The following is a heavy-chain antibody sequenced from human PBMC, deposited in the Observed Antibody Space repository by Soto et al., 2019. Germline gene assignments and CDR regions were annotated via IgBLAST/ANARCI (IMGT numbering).Heavy chain of an antibody. V-gene: IGHV3-74*01. CDR2: INSDGTST. Sequence: PGGSLRLCCAASGFTLSKYWMHWVRHAPGQGLVWVSRINSDGTSTGYADSVKGRFTISRDNAKNTLYLQMNRLRVEDTAVYYCAWDLFGIFCRNRSYNDYRGQGTSVTGSS. J-gene: IGHJ4*02. CDR3: AWDLFGIFCRNRSYNDY. D-gene: IGHD3-10*01. CDR1: GFTLSKYW.